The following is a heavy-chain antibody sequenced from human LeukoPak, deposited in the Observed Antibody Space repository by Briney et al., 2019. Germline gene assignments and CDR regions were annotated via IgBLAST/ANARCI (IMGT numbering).Heavy chain of an antibody. V-gene: IGHV5-51*01. D-gene: IGHD1-26*01. CDR3: ARQEWELLRPFDY. CDR2: IYPGDSDT. Sequence: GESLKISCKGTGYSFTSYWIGWVRQMPGKGLEWMGIIYPGDSDTRYSPSFQGQVTISADKSISTAYLQWSSLKASDTAMYYCARQEWELLRPFDYWGQGTPVTVSS. J-gene: IGHJ4*02. CDR1: GYSFTSYW.